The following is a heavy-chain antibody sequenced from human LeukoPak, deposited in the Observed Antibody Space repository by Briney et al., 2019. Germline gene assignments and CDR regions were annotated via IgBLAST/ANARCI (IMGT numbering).Heavy chain of an antibody. J-gene: IGHJ4*02. CDR3: ASTASPYGPFDY. Sequence: ASVKVSCKASGYTFTSYYMHWVRQALGQGLEWMGIINPSGGSTSYAQKFQGRVTMTRDTSTSTVYMELSSLRSEDTAVYYCASTASPYGPFDYWGQGTLVTVSS. CDR2: INPSGGST. CDR1: GYTFTSYY. D-gene: IGHD3-10*01. V-gene: IGHV1-46*01.